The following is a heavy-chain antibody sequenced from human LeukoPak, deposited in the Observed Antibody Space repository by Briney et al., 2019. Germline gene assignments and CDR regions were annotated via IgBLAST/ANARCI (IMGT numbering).Heavy chain of an antibody. V-gene: IGHV3-30*02. Sequence: GGALRLSCAASGCTFSTYGMHWVRQAPGKGLEWVAFIRVDGTNKYYADFVKGRFAISRDSSKNTLYLQMNSLRAEDTAVYYCAKGYCSGSCYNGLDYWGQGTLVTVSS. CDR2: IRVDGTNK. CDR1: GCTFSTYG. J-gene: IGHJ4*02. D-gene: IGHD2-15*01. CDR3: AKGYCSGSCYNGLDY.